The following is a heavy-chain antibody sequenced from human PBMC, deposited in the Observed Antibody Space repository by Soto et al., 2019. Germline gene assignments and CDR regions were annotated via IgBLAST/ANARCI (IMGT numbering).Heavy chain of an antibody. D-gene: IGHD4-17*01. V-gene: IGHV3-30*18. Sequence: QVQRVESGGGVVQPGRSLRLSCAASGFTFSSYGMHWVRQAPGKGLEWVAVISYDGSNKYYADSVKGRFTISRDNSKNTLYLQMNSLRAEDTAVYYCAKDESFYGDYPSLFDYWGQGTLVTVSS. J-gene: IGHJ4*02. CDR2: ISYDGSNK. CDR3: AKDESFYGDYPSLFDY. CDR1: GFTFSSYG.